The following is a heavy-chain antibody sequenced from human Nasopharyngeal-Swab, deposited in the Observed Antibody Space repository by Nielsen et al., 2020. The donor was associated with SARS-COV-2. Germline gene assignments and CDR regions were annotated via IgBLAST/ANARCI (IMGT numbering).Heavy chain of an antibody. CDR1: GFTFTSHG. D-gene: IGHD3-3*01. CDR2: IRYDVSIK. Sequence: GGFLRFPCPPSGFTFTSHGLPWVRQVPGKGLEWVPFIRYDVSIKYYADSVKGRFTICKDNSKNTLYLQMNCLRAEDTAVYYCTKKTQSRFLGYMDVWGKGTTVTVAS. CDR3: TKKTQSRFLGYMDV. J-gene: IGHJ6*03. V-gene: IGHV3-30*02.